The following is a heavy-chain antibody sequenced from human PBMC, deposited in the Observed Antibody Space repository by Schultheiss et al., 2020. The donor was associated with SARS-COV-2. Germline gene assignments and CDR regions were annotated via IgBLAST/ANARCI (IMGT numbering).Heavy chain of an antibody. J-gene: IGHJ5*02. CDR3: ARTPTRGYFDP. D-gene: IGHD1-1*01. Sequence: GGSLRLSCAASGFTFDDYAMHWVRQAPGKGLEWVSGISWNSGSIGYADSVKGRFTISRDNAKNSLYLQMNSLRAEDTALYYCARTPTRGYFDPWGQGTLVTVSS. CDR2: ISWNSGSI. CDR1: GFTFDDYA. V-gene: IGHV3-9*01.